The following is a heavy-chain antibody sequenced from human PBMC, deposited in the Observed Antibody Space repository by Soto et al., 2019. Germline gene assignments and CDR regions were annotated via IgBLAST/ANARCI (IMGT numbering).Heavy chain of an antibody. Sequence: ASVKVSCKASGYTFSTYGISGVRQAPGQGLEWMGWISTYNGNTNYALKLQGRVTMTTDTSTSTAYMELRSLRSDDTAVYYCARTVEMATITGFDYWGQGTLVTVSS. V-gene: IGHV1-18*04. J-gene: IGHJ4*02. D-gene: IGHD5-12*01. CDR1: GYTFSTYG. CDR3: ARTVEMATITGFDY. CDR2: ISTYNGNT.